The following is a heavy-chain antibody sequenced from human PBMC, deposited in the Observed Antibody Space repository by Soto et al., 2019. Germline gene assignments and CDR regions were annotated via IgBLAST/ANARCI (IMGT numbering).Heavy chain of an antibody. D-gene: IGHD5-18*01. CDR2: INPNSGGT. J-gene: IGHJ3*02. CDR1: GYTFTGYY. Sequence: ASVKVSCKASGYTFTGYYMHWVRQAPGQGLEWMGWINPNSGGTNYAQKFQGWVTMTRDTSISTAYMELSRLRSDDTAVYYCARAAEDTAMVVDAFDIWGQGTMVTVSS. CDR3: ARAAEDTAMVVDAFDI. V-gene: IGHV1-2*04.